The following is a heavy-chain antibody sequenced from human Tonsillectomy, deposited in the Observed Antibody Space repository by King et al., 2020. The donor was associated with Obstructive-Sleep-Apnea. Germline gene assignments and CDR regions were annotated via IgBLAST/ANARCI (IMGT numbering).Heavy chain of an antibody. CDR2: ISYDGSNK. Sequence: VQLVESGGGVVQPGRSLRLSCAASGFTFSSYAMHWVRQAPGKGLEWVAVISYDGSNKYYADSVKGRFTISSDNSKNTLYLQMNSLRAEDTAVYYCAREPKPRYSSSWYYFDYWGQGTLVTVSS. J-gene: IGHJ4*02. D-gene: IGHD6-13*01. CDR1: GFTFSSYA. CDR3: AREPKPRYSSSWYYFDY. V-gene: IGHV3-30*04.